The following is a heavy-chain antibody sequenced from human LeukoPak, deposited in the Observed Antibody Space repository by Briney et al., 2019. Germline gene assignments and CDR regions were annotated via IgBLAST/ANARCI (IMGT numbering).Heavy chain of an antibody. V-gene: IGHV4-59*01. CDR2: IYYSGST. CDR1: GVSISSYY. CDR3: ARVVNAFDI. Sequence: SETLSLTCTASGVSISSYYWSWIRQPPGKGLEWIGYIYYSGSTNYNPSLKSRVTISVDTSKNQFSLKLSSVTAADTAVYYCARVVNAFDIWGQGTMVTVSS. D-gene: IGHD2-21*01. J-gene: IGHJ3*02.